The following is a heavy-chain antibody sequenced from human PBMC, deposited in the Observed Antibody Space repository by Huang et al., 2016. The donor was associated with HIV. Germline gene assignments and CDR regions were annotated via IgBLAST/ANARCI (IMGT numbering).Heavy chain of an antibody. CDR1: GFTFSGYG. V-gene: IGHV3-30*18. CDR3: AKDNDLYCFDY. J-gene: IGHJ4*02. Sequence: QVHLVESGGGVVQPGRSLRLSCAASGFTFSGYGMHWVRQAPGKGLEWVAVITFDGKNKYYADSVRGRFTVSRDNSQNTVSLQMNTLRAEDTAVYYCAKDNDLYCFDYWGQGTLVTVSS. CDR2: ITFDGKNK. D-gene: IGHD1-1*01.